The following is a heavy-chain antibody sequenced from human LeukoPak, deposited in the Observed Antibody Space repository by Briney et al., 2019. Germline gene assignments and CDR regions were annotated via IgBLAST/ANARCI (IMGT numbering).Heavy chain of an antibody. Sequence: GGSLRLSCAGSGFNFNSYALNWIRQAPGKGLEWVSSISSGSNYMYYADSVKGRFTISRDNAKNSVYLQMNSLTAEDTAVYHCARDLTGNSAIFGCFDPWGQGTQVTVSS. CDR1: GFNFNSYA. CDR2: ISSGSNYM. CDR3: ARDLTGNSAIFGCFDP. J-gene: IGHJ5*02. D-gene: IGHD3-10*01. V-gene: IGHV3-21*01.